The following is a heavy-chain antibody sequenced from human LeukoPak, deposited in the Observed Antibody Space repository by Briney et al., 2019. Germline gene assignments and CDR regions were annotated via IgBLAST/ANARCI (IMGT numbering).Heavy chain of an antibody. CDR2: IYYSGGT. V-gene: IGHV4-59*01. CDR3: ARGMATIFGSRYAFDI. CDR1: GGSLSSYY. D-gene: IGHD3-3*01. Sequence: SETLSLTCIVSGGSLSSYYWSWIRQTPGKGLGWMGYIYYSGGTNYTPSLKSRVTISVDTSKNPFSLKLSSVTAADTAVYYCARGMATIFGSRYAFDIWGQGTMVTVSS. J-gene: IGHJ3*02.